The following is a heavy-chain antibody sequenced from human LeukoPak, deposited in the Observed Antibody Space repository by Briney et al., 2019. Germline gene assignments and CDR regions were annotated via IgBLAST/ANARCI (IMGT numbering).Heavy chain of an antibody. J-gene: IGHJ3*02. D-gene: IGHD3-22*01. V-gene: IGHV3-23*01. Sequence: GGSLRLSCAASGFTFSTYSMNWVRQAPGKGLEWVSAISGSGGSTYYADSVKGRFTISRDNSKNTLYLQMNSLRAEDTAVYYCAKDWYDSSGRNAFDIWGQGTMVTVSS. CDR1: GFTFSTYS. CDR2: ISGSGGST. CDR3: AKDWYDSSGRNAFDI.